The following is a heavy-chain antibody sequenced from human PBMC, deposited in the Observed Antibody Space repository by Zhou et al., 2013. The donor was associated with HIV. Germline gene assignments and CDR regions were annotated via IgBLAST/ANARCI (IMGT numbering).Heavy chain of an antibody. D-gene: IGHD3-9*01. J-gene: IGHJ4*02. Sequence: QVQLVQSGAEVKKPGSSVKVSCKASGGTFSNGSFDWVRQAPGQGLEWMGQIIPILGIVNKAQRFHDRVTMTTDESTSTAYMELSILRSEDTAVYYCARGYDILTGSGFDYWGQGTLVTVSS. CDR2: IIPILGIV. CDR3: ARGYDILTGSGFDY. V-gene: IGHV1-69*05. CDR1: GGTFSNGS.